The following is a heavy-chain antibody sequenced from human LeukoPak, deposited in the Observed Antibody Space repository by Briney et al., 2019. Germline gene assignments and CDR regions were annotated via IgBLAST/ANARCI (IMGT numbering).Heavy chain of an antibody. Sequence: GGSLRLSCAASGFTFSSSAMSWVRQAPGRGLEWVSTISGSGGATYYADSVKGRFTISSDNSKNTLYLQMNSLRAEDTAVYYCAKDRPIFKDWGQGTQVAVSS. CDR3: AKDRPIFKD. CDR1: GFTFSSSA. V-gene: IGHV3-23*01. J-gene: IGHJ4*02. CDR2: ISGSGGAT.